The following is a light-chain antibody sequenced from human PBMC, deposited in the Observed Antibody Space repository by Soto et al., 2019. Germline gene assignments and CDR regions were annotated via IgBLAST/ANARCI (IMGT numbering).Light chain of an antibody. J-gene: IGKJ5*01. CDR1: QDVSTW. Sequence: DIQMTQSPSSVSASVGDTVTITCRASQDVSTWLAWYQQRPGKAPNLLIYAASSLQIGVPSRFSGSGSGTDFTLTIARLQPEDFATYYCQQGLSFPITFGQGTRLDIK. V-gene: IGKV1-12*01. CDR3: QQGLSFPIT. CDR2: AAS.